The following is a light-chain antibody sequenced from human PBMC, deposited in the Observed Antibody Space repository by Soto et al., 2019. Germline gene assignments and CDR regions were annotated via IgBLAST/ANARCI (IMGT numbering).Light chain of an antibody. J-gene: IGKJ1*01. CDR3: QLYVSSLTWT. V-gene: IGKV3-20*01. CDR1: QSVSSSC. CDR2: GAS. Sequence: EIVLTQTPGALSLSREERDTVSCRAIQSVSSSCLAWYQQKPGQAPRLLIYGASSRATGIPDRFSGSGSGTDFTLTISRLEPEDFAVYYCQLYVSSLTWTFGQGTKVDIK.